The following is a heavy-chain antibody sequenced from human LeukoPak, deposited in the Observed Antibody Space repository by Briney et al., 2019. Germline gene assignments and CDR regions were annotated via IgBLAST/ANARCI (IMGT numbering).Heavy chain of an antibody. V-gene: IGHV4-59*08. D-gene: IGHD3-22*01. CDR2: IYYSGST. Sequence: SGTLSLTCTVSGGSISSYYWSWIRQPPGKGLEWIGYIYYSGSTNYNPSLKSRVTISVDTSKNQFSLKLSSVTAADTAVYYCARSATYYYDSSGYKIFDYWGQGTLVTVSS. CDR1: GGSISSYY. J-gene: IGHJ4*02. CDR3: ARSATYYYDSSGYKIFDY.